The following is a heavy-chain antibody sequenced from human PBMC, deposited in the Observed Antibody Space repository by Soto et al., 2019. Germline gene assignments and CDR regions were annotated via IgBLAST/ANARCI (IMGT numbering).Heavy chain of an antibody. CDR3: AHIEVSGSAFDI. Sequence: SGPTLVNPTQTLTLTCTFSGFSFTTSEMRVGWIRQPPGKALEWLARVDWDDDKFYSTSLKTRLTISKDTSKNLVVLTMTNMEPVETPTYYCAHIEVSGSAFDIWGQGTMVTVSS. CDR1: GFSFTTSEMR. V-gene: IGHV2-70*04. D-gene: IGHD3-10*01. J-gene: IGHJ3*02. CDR2: VDWDDDK.